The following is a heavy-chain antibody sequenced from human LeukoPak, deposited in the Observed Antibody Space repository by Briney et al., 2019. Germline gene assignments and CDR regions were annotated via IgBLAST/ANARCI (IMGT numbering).Heavy chain of an antibody. CDR3: ARRAITMVRGVIYYYGMDV. D-gene: IGHD3-10*01. CDR1: GGTFSSYA. V-gene: IGHV1-69*01. Sequence: SVNLSCKSSGGTFSSYAISWVRQAPAHGLGWMGGIIPIFGTANYAQKFQGRVTITADESTSTAYMELSSLRSEDTAVYYCARRAITMVRGVIYYYGMDVWGKGTTVTVSS. J-gene: IGHJ6*04. CDR2: IIPIFGTA.